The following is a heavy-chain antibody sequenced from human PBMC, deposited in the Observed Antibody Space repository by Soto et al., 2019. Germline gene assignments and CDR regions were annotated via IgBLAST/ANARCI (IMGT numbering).Heavy chain of an antibody. Sequence: GASVKVSCKASGGTFSSYAISWVRQAPGQGLEWMGGIIPIFGTANYAQKFQGRVTITADESTSTAYMELSSLRSEDTAVYYCARDLSRNWNYVSYWFDPWGQGTLVTVSS. J-gene: IGHJ5*02. D-gene: IGHD1-7*01. CDR1: GGTFSSYA. V-gene: IGHV1-69*13. CDR2: IIPIFGTA. CDR3: ARDLSRNWNYVSYWFDP.